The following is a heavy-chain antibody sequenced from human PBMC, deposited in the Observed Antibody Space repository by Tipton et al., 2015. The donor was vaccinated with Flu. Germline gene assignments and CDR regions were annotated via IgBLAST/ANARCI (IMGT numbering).Heavy chain of an antibody. CDR2: IYSTGMT. J-gene: IGHJ6*02. D-gene: IGHD3-10*01. V-gene: IGHV4-61*02. CDR1: GGSVSSGSYY. CDR3: ARDQGFGGGLSYDYYGLDV. Sequence: TLSLTCSVSGGSVSSGSYYWSWIRQPAGKALEWIGRIYSTGMTKYNPSLKSQVTISLDTSKNQFSLRLNSVTAADTAVYFCARDQGFGGGLSYDYYGLDVWGQGTTVTVSS.